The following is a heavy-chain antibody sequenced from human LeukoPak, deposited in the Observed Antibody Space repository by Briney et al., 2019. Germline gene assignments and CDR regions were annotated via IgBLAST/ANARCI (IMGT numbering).Heavy chain of an antibody. CDR1: GGSISSGSSY. J-gene: IGHJ4*02. Sequence: SETLSLTCTVSGGSISSGSSYWSWIRQPAGKGLEWIGRIYTSGSTNYNPSLKSRVTISVDKSKNQFSLKLSSVTAADTAVYYCARVAYGDYVRIDYWGQGTLVTVSS. V-gene: IGHV4-61*02. D-gene: IGHD4-17*01. CDR3: ARVAYGDYVRIDY. CDR2: IYTSGST.